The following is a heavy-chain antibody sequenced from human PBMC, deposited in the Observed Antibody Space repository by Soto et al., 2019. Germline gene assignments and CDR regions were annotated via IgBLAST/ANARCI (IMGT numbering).Heavy chain of an antibody. Sequence: GGSLRLSCAASGFTFSSYGMHWVRQAPGKGLEWVAVIWYDGSNKYYADSVKGRFTISRDNSKNTLYLQMNSLRAEDTAVYYCARDDARGYSYGWLPVLDYWGQGTLVTVSS. J-gene: IGHJ4*02. CDR3: ARDDARGYSYGWLPVLDY. CDR2: IWYDGSNK. V-gene: IGHV3-33*01. D-gene: IGHD5-18*01. CDR1: GFTFSSYG.